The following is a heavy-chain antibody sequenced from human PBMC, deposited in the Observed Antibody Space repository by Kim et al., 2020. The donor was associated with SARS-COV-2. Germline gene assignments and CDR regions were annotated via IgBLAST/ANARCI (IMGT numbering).Heavy chain of an antibody. D-gene: IGHD2-2*01. V-gene: IGHV3-48*02. CDR1: GFTFSSYS. J-gene: IGHJ5*02. Sequence: GGSLRLSCAASGFTFSSYSMNWVRQAPGKGLEWVSYISSSSSTIYYADSVKGRFTISRDNAKNSLYLQMNSLRDEDTAVYYCARRSCSSTSCYGRGYHNWFDPWGQGTLVTVSS. CDR3: ARRSCSSTSCYGRGYHNWFDP. CDR2: ISSSSSTI.